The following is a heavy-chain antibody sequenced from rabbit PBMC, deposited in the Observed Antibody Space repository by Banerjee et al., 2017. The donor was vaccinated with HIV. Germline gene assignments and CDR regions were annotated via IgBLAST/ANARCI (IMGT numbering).Heavy chain of an antibody. CDR1: GFSFSNKYV. CDR2: IYTGSGAT. J-gene: IGHJ4*01. D-gene: IGHD2-1*01. V-gene: IGHV1S43*01. Sequence: QEQLEESGGDLVKPEGTLTLTCTASGFSFSNKYVMCWVRQAPGKGLEWIGCIYTGSGATYYANWVNGRFTISRSTSLNTVDLKMTSLTAADTATYFCARYGYDGYDDYGYFSSWGQGTLVTVS. CDR3: ARYGYDGYDDYGYFSS.